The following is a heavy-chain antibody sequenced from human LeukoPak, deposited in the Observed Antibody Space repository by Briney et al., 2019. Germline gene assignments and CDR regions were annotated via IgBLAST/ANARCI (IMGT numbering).Heavy chain of an antibody. V-gene: IGHV4-38-2*02. Sequence: SETLSLTCTVSGYSISSGYYWGWIRQPPGKGLEWIGSIYHSGSTYYNPSLKSRVTISVDTSKNQFSLKLSSVTAADTAVYYCSRVGQTRNCNYVLGYYFDYWGQGTLVTVSS. CDR1: GYSISSGYY. CDR3: SRVGQTRNCNYVLGYYFDY. J-gene: IGHJ4*02. D-gene: IGHD1-7*01. CDR2: IYHSGST.